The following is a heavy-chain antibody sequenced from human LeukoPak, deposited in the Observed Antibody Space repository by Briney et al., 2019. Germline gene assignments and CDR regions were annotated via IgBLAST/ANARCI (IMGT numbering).Heavy chain of an antibody. V-gene: IGHV3-72*01. D-gene: IGHD3-16*01. J-gene: IGHJ4*02. CDR2: SRNKASSYTT. CDR3: SRDWGTLPPY. CDR1: GGSISSSSYY. Sequence: LSLTCTVSGGSISSSSYYWGWIRQPPGKGLEWVGRSRNKASSYTTEYAASVKDRFTISRDDSKNSLYLQMNSLKTEDTAVYYCSRDWGTLPPYWGQGTLVTVSS.